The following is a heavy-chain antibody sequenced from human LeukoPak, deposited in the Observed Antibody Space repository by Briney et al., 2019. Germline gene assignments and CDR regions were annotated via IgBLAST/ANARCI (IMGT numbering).Heavy chain of an antibody. J-gene: IGHJ5*02. CDR2: ISSNGGST. Sequence: GGSLRLSCAASGFTFSSYAMHWVRQAQGKGLEYVSAISSNGGSTYYANSVKGRFTISRDNSKNTLYLQMGSLRAEDMAVYYCARGPTYYDFWSGYPSGWFDPWGQGTLVTVSS. CDR3: ARGPTYYDFWSGYPSGWFDP. V-gene: IGHV3-64*01. D-gene: IGHD3-3*01. CDR1: GFTFSSYA.